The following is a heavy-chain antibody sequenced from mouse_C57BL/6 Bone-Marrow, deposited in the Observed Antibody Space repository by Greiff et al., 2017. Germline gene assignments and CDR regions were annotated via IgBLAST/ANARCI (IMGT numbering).Heavy chain of an antibody. D-gene: IGHD1-1*01. CDR3: AGTVKDYAMDY. Sequence: QVQLKESGAELARPGASVKLSCKASGYTFTSYGISWVKQRTGQGLEWIGEIYPRSGNTYYNEKFKGKATLTADKSSSTAYMELRSLTAEDSAVYFCAGTVKDYAMDYWGQGTSGTVSS. CDR2: IYPRSGNT. V-gene: IGHV1-81*01. J-gene: IGHJ4*01. CDR1: GYTFTSYG.